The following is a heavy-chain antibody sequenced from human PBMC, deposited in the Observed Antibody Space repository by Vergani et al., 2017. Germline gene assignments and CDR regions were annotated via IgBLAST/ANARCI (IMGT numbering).Heavy chain of an antibody. J-gene: IGHJ4*02. CDR2: SNAGNGNT. CDR3: ARGPLSSSWYVKIGEVIDY. CDR1: GYTFTSYA. Sequence: QVQLVQSGAEVKKPGASVKVSCKASGYTFTSYAMHWVRQAPGQRLEWMGWSNAGNGNTKYSQEFQGRVTITRDTSASTAYMELSSLRSEDTAVYYCARGPLSSSWYVKIGEVIDYWGQGTLVTVSS. V-gene: IGHV1-3*02. D-gene: IGHD6-13*01.